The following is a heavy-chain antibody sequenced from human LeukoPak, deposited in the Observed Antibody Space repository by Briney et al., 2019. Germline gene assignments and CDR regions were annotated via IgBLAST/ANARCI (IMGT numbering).Heavy chain of an antibody. CDR2: IKSDGSGE. CDR1: GFIFSSYW. D-gene: IGHD3-10*01. Sequence: PGGSLRLSCATSGFIFSSYWMCWVRQAPGKGLEWVANIKSDGSGEYYGDSVKGRFTISRDNAKNSLYLQMNSLRVEDTAVYYCARGDLWLGHWGQGNLVTVSS. CDR3: ARGDLWLGH. V-gene: IGHV3-7*01. J-gene: IGHJ4*02.